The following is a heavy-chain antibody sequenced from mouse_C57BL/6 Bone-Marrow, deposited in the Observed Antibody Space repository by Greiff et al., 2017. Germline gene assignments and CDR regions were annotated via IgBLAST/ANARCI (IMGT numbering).Heavy chain of an antibody. CDR2: ISSGSSTI. D-gene: IGHD1-1*01. CDR1: GFTFSDYG. J-gene: IGHJ1*03. CDR3: ARSHYGSSYRWYFDV. Sequence: EVKVVESGGGLVKPGGSLKLSCAASGFTFSDYGMHWVRQAPEKGLEWVAYISSGSSTIYYADTVKGRFTISRDNAKNTLFLQMTSLRSEDTAMYYCARSHYGSSYRWYFDVWGTGTTVTVSS. V-gene: IGHV5-17*01.